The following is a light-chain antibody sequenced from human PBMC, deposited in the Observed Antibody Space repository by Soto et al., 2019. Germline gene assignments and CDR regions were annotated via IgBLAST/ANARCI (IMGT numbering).Light chain of an antibody. CDR1: QSVSSTY. J-gene: IGKJ5*01. CDR3: HQYGSSPRT. V-gene: IGKV3-20*01. CDR2: GPS. Sequence: EIVLTQSPGSLCLSPGERATLSCRASQSVSSTYLAWYQHKPGQAPRLLIYGPSSRAAGIPDRFSGSGSGTDFTLTISRLEPEDFAVYYCHQYGSSPRTFGQGTRREIK.